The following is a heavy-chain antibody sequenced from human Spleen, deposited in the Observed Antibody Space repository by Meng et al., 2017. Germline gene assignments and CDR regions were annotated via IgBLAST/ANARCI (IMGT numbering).Heavy chain of an antibody. Sequence: QVQLVQSGAEGKKPGASVRVSCKTSGYTFAGYYIHWVRQAPGQGLEWMGRINPYTGGTNYAQKFQGRVTMTSDTSISTADMELSRLTSDDTAVYYCARGTPGRSYSDYWGQGTLVTVSS. D-gene: IGHD3-10*01. J-gene: IGHJ4*02. CDR2: INPYTGGT. CDR3: ARGTPGRSYSDY. CDR1: GYTFAGYY. V-gene: IGHV1-2*06.